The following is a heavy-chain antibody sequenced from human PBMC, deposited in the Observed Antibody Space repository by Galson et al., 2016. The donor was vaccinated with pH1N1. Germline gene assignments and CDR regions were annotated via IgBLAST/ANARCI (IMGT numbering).Heavy chain of an antibody. CDR2: ITKRPEDYST. CDR1: GFTLGDFY. J-gene: IGHJ4*02. V-gene: IGHV3-72*01. CDR3: TRENHHKFDY. Sequence: SLRLSCAASGFTLGDFYMDWVRQAPGKGPEWVGRITKRPEDYSTQDAASVEGRFTISRDDSKNLLYLQMNSLKTEDTAVYYCTRENHHKFDYWGQGTLVTVSS.